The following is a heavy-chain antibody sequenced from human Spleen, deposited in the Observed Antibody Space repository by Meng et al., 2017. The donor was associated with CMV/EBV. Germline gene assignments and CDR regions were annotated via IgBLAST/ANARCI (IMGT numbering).Heavy chain of an antibody. Sequence: SGPTLVQLTQTRTLTCTFSGFSLSTSGVVVGWIRQPPGKALEWVALIYSNDDKRYSPSLKSRLTITRDTSKNQVVLALTNMDPVDTATYYCAHSRGIAPAGYGMDVWGQGTTVTVSS. CDR2: IYSNDDK. V-gene: IGHV2-5*01. CDR3: AHSRGIAPAGYGMDV. CDR1: GFSLSTSGVV. J-gene: IGHJ6*02. D-gene: IGHD6-13*01.